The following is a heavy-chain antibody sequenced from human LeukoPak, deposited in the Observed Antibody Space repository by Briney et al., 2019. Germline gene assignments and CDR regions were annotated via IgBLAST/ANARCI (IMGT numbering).Heavy chain of an antibody. D-gene: IGHD2-2*01. CDR3: AHGAMYQLDY. CDR1: GLPFNNHG. V-gene: IGHV3-23*01. CDR2: IIGGAGST. Sequence: PGGSLRLSCAASGLPFNNHGMSWVRQAPGKGLEWVSGIIGGAGSTYYADSVKGRFTISGDNSKNTLFLQMNSLRAEDTAVYYCAHGAMYQLDYWGQGTLVIVSS. J-gene: IGHJ4*02.